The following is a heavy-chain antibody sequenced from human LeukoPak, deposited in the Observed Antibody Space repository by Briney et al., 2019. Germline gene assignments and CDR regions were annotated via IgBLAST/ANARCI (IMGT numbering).Heavy chain of an antibody. V-gene: IGHV4-39*01. CDR3: ARHPWGMTWPSYIVVVPADTDNWFDP. D-gene: IGHD2-2*01. CDR2: IYYSGST. J-gene: IGHJ5*02. CDR1: AGSITSSSYY. Sequence: PSETLSLTCTVSAGSITSSSYYWGWILQPPVKGLEWIGIIYYSGSTYYNPSLKSRVTISVDTSKNQFSLKLSSVTAADTAVYYCARHPWGMTWPSYIVVVPADTDNWFDPWGQGTLVTVSS.